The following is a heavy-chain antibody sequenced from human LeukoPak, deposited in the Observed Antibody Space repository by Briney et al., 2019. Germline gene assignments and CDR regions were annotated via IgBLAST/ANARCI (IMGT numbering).Heavy chain of an antibody. CDR2: ISSSSSYI. V-gene: IGHV3-21*01. Sequence: GGSLRLSCAASGFTFSSYAMSWVRQAPGKGLEWVSSISSSSSYIYYADSVKGRFTISRDNAKNSLYLQMNSLRAEDTAVYYCAREVSVVVVPAARASYGMDVWGQGTTVTVSS. CDR3: AREVSVVVVPAARASYGMDV. CDR1: GFTFSSYA. J-gene: IGHJ6*02. D-gene: IGHD2-2*01.